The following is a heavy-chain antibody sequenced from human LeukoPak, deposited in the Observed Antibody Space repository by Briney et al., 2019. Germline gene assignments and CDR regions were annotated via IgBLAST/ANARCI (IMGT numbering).Heavy chain of an antibody. D-gene: IGHD3-10*02. V-gene: IGHV1-69*05. CDR2: IIPIFGTA. Sequence: SVKVSCKASGYTFTSYYMHWVRQAPGQGLEWMGGIIPIFGTANYAQKCQGRVTITTDESTSTAYMELSSLRSEDTAVYYCAAITVLLCPLWGQGTMVTVSS. CDR1: GYTFTSYY. CDR3: AAITVLLCPL. J-gene: IGHJ3*01.